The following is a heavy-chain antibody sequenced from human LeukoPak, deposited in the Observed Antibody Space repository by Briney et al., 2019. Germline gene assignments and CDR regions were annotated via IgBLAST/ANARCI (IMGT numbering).Heavy chain of an antibody. V-gene: IGHV4-34*01. J-gene: IGHJ4*02. D-gene: IGHD6-13*01. Sequence: SETLSLTCAVYGGSFSGYYWSWLRQPPGEGLEWIGEINHSGSTNYNPSLKSRVTISVDTSKNQFSLKLSSVTAADTAVYYCARWRVIAAAGIDYWGQGTLVTVSS. CDR2: INHSGST. CDR3: ARWRVIAAAGIDY. CDR1: GGSFSGYY.